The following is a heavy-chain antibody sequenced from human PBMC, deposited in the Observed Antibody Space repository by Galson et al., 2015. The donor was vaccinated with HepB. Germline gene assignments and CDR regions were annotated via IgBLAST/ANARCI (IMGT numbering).Heavy chain of an antibody. J-gene: IGHJ2*01. Sequence: SLRLSCAASGFTFDDYAMHWVRQAPGKGLEWVSGISWNSGSIGYADSVKGRFTISRDNAKNSLYLQMNSLRAEDTALYYCAKLSGEWYSRGHTRYFDLWGRGTLVTVSS. CDR1: GFTFDDYA. D-gene: IGHD6-19*01. V-gene: IGHV3-9*01. CDR3: AKLSGEWYSRGHTRYFDL. CDR2: ISWNSGSI.